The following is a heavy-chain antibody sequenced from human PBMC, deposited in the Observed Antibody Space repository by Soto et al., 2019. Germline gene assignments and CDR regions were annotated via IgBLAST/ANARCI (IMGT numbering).Heavy chain of an antibody. CDR3: ARDRQGIAVAGTFDY. CDR1: GFTFSSYW. D-gene: IGHD6-19*01. V-gene: IGHV3-7*01. J-gene: IGHJ4*02. Sequence: EVQLVESGGGLVQPGGSLRLSCAASGFTFSSYWMSWVRQAPGKGLEWVANIKQDGSEKYYVDSVKGRFTISRDNSKNTLYLQMNSLRAEDTAVYYCARDRQGIAVAGTFDYWGQGTLVTVSS. CDR2: IKQDGSEK.